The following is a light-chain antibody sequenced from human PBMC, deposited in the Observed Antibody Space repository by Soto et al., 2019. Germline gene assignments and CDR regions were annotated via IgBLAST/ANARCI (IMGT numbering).Light chain of an antibody. Sequence: EIVLTQSPGTLSLSPGERATLSCRASQSVSSIYLAWSQQKPGQAPRLLIYGASSRATGIPDRFSGSGAGTDFTLTISTLEPEDFAVYSCQHYGSPRWTFGQGTKVQI. CDR2: GAS. CDR1: QSVSSIY. CDR3: QHYGSPRWT. J-gene: IGKJ1*01. V-gene: IGKV3-20*01.